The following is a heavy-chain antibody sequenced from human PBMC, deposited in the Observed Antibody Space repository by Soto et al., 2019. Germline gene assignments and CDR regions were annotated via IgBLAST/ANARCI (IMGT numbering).Heavy chain of an antibody. CDR1: GYSFTSYW. Sequence: PGESLKISCKGSGYSFTSYWISWVRQMPGKGLEWMGVIYPGDSDTRYSPSFQGQVTISADKSINTAYLQWRSLKASDTAVYYCARHRGSPGSYFGMDVWGQGTTVTVSS. J-gene: IGHJ6*02. V-gene: IGHV5-51*01. CDR2: IYPGDSDT. D-gene: IGHD5-12*01. CDR3: ARHRGSPGSYFGMDV.